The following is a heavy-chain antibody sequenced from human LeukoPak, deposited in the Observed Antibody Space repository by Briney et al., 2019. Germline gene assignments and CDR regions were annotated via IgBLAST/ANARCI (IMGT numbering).Heavy chain of an antibody. CDR1: GYTFTSYG. D-gene: IGHD2-21*01. CDR3: ARSSFGIYSGPTDY. J-gene: IGHJ4*02. Sequence: ASVKVSCKASGYTFTSYGISWVRQAPGQGLEWMGWISAYNGNRKYAQKLQDRVTMTTDASTSTAYMEVRSLRSDDTAVYYCARSSFGIYSGPTDYWGQGTLVTVSS. CDR2: ISAYNGNR. V-gene: IGHV1-18*01.